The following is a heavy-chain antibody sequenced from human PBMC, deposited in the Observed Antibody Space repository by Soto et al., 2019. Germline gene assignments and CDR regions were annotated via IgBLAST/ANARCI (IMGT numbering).Heavy chain of an antibody. J-gene: IGHJ2*01. CDR1: GFSLSTSGVG. Sequence: QITLKESGPTLVKPTQTLTLTCTFSGFSLSTSGVGVGGIRQPPGKALEWLALIYWDDDKRYSPSLKSRLTITKDTSKNQVVLTMTNMDPVDTATYYCARPYYYGSGRLYWYFDLWGRGTLVTVSS. CDR3: ARPYYYGSGRLYWYFDL. V-gene: IGHV2-5*02. D-gene: IGHD3-10*01. CDR2: IYWDDDK.